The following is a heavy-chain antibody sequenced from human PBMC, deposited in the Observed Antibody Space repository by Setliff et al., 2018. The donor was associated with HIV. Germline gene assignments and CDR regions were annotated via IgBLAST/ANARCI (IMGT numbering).Heavy chain of an antibody. CDR3: ARAQTDYYDRGRRSHYYIDV. J-gene: IGHJ6*03. CDR2: MNSDSRNT. D-gene: IGHD3-22*01. Sequence: ASVKVSCKPSGYTFTNYDINWVRQAAGQGLEWMGWMNSDSRNTGYAQRFEGSVTMTWDTSISTAYMELNNVKFEDTAVYYCARAQTDYYDRGRRSHYYIDVWARGATVTVSS. V-gene: IGHV1-8*02. CDR1: GYTFTNYD.